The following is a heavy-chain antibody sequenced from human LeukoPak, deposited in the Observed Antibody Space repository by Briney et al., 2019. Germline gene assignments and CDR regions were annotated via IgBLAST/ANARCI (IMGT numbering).Heavy chain of an antibody. Sequence: PSETLSLTCTVSGGSISSGSYYWSWIRQPAGKGLEWIGRIYTSGSTNYNPSLKSRVTISVDTSKSQFSLKLSSVTAADTAVYYCARYSSSDWFDPWGQGTLVTVSS. D-gene: IGHD6-6*01. V-gene: IGHV4-61*02. CDR2: IYTSGST. J-gene: IGHJ5*02. CDR1: GGSISSGSYY. CDR3: ARYSSSDWFDP.